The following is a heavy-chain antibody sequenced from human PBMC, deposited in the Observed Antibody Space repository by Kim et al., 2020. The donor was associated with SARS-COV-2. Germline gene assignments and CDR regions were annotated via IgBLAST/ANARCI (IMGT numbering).Heavy chain of an antibody. CDR3: AKGQDQWLVPWFDP. V-gene: IGHV3-30*18. CDR1: GFTFSSYG. CDR2: ISYDGSNK. J-gene: IGHJ5*02. D-gene: IGHD6-19*01. Sequence: GGSLRLSCAASGFTFSSYGMHWVRQAPGKGLEWVAVISYDGSNKYYADSVKGRFTISRDNSKNTLYLQMNSLRAEDTAVYYCAKGQDQWLVPWFDPWGQGTLVTVSS.